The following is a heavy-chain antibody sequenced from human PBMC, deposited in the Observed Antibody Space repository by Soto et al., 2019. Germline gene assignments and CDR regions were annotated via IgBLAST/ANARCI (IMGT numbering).Heavy chain of an antibody. CDR3: VRGILWFGENFDY. D-gene: IGHD3-10*01. V-gene: IGHV3-30*03. J-gene: IGHJ4*02. CDR2: ISYDGSNK. Sequence: PGGSLRLSCAASGFTFSSYGMHWVRQAPGKGLEWVAVISYDGSNKYYADSVKGRFTISRDNSKNTLYLQMNSLRSEDTAVYYCVRGILWFGENFDYWGQGTLVTVSS. CDR1: GFTFSSYG.